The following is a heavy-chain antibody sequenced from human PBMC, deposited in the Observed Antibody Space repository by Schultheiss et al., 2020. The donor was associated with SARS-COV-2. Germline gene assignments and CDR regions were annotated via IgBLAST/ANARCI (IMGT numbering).Heavy chain of an antibody. CDR1: GFLFSTYS. CDR2: IWYNGRSK. Sequence: GGSLRLSCAASGFLFSTYSMHWVRQAPGKGLEWVSVIWYNGRSKYYADSVKGRFTASRDNSKNVVFLEMNSLRAEDTAVYYCAKVATVATYFDYWGQGTPVTVSS. D-gene: IGHD4-23*01. J-gene: IGHJ4*02. CDR3: AKVATVATYFDY. V-gene: IGHV3-33*06.